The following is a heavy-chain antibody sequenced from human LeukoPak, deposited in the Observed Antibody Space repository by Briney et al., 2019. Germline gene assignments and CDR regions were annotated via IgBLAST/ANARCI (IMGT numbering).Heavy chain of an antibody. CDR3: AKGGSSSWDHFDY. Sequence: PGGSLRLSCAASGFTFSSYAMHWVRQAPGKGLEWVAVISYDAGNKYYADSVKDRFTISRDNSQNTLYLQMNSLRTEDTAVYYCAKGGSSSWDHFDYWGQGTLVTVSS. CDR2: ISYDAGNK. D-gene: IGHD6-13*01. CDR1: GFTFSSYA. J-gene: IGHJ4*02. V-gene: IGHV3-30*04.